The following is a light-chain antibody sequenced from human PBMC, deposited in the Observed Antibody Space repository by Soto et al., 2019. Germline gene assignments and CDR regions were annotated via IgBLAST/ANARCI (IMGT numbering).Light chain of an antibody. J-gene: IGKJ2*01. Sequence: DIQMTQSPSSLSASVGDRIAITCRASQSTSTYLDWYQQKPGKAPKLLVYAASNLQSGAPSRVSGSGSGTHFTLTISSLQPDDFATYYCQQSYSTPYTFGQWTKLEIK. CDR2: AAS. CDR1: QSTSTY. CDR3: QQSYSTPYT. V-gene: IGKV1-39*01.